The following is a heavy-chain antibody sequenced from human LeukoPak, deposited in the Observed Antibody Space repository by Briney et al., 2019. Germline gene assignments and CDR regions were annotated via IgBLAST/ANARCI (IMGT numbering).Heavy chain of an antibody. J-gene: IGHJ4*02. CDR3: ARENSGSYALDY. V-gene: IGHV3-11*01. D-gene: IGHD1-26*01. CDR1: GFTFSDYY. Sequence: KPGGSLRLSCAASGFTFSDYYMNWIRQGPGKGLEWVSYISSSGSTIYYADSVKGRFTISRDNAKNSLYLQMNSPRTEDTAVYYCARENSGSYALDYWGQGTLVTVSS. CDR2: ISSSGSTI.